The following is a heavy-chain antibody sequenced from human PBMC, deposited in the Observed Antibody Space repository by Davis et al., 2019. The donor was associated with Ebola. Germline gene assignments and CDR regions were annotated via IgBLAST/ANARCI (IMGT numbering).Heavy chain of an antibody. D-gene: IGHD6-6*01. CDR3: ARDPYSSSSGDLYYYYYGMDV. CDR1: GFTFSNYA. CDR2: ISYDGDNS. V-gene: IGHV3-30-3*01. Sequence: GGSLRLSCAASGFTFSNYAMSWVRQAPGKGLEWVAVISYDGDNSYYADSVKGRFTISRENSKNTLYLQMNSLRTEDTAVYYCARDPYSSSSGDLYYYYYGMDVWGQGTTVTVSS. J-gene: IGHJ6*02.